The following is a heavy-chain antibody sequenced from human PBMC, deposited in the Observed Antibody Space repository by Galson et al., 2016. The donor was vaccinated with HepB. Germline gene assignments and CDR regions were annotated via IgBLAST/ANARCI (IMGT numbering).Heavy chain of an antibody. Sequence: SVKVSCKASGTNFVGYVVHWVRQAPGQGLEWMGGISAFNGNPHYAQKFQGRVTMTTDISTSTAYVELRSLRSDDTAVYYCARGQGRYGDQSAEYFQHWGQGIQVTVSS. CDR1: GTNFVGYV. V-gene: IGHV1-18*04. CDR2: ISAFNGNP. D-gene: IGHD4-17*01. J-gene: IGHJ1*01. CDR3: ARGQGRYGDQSAEYFQH.